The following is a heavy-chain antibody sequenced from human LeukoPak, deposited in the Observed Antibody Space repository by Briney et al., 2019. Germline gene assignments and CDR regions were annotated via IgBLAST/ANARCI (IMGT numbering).Heavy chain of an antibody. Sequence: PSETLSLTCAVHGGSFSAYYWSWIRQSPEKGLEWIGEINHSGSTNYNPSLKSRVTISVDTSKNQFSLKMSSVTAADTAVYYCARDSPFEWHVFGDSFDIWGQGTVVTVSS. CDR1: GGSFSAYY. CDR3: ARDSPFEWHVFGDSFDI. J-gene: IGHJ3*02. V-gene: IGHV4-34*01. D-gene: IGHD3-9*01. CDR2: INHSGST.